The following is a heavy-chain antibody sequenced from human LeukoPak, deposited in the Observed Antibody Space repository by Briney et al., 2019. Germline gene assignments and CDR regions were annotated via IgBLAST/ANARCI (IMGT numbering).Heavy chain of an antibody. CDR2: ISKDGSDK. CDR3: ARDYWWNYDY. Sequence: GGSLRLSCAASGFTFSDYAMHWVRQAPGKGLEWVAVISKDGSDKYYPGSVRGRFTISRDNSKNTIYLQMDSLRAEDTAIYYCARDYWWNYDYWGQETLVTVSS. V-gene: IGHV3-30-3*01. D-gene: IGHD1-7*01. CDR1: GFTFSDYA. J-gene: IGHJ4*02.